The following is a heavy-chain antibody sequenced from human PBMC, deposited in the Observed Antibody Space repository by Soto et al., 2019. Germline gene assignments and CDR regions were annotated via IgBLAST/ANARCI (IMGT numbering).Heavy chain of an antibody. CDR2: IYYSGST. Sequence: SETLSLTCTVSGGSISSYYWSWIRQPPGKGLEWIGYIYYSGSTNYNPSLKSRVTISVDTSKNQFSLKLSSVTAADTAVYYCARSETRVTPNWFDPWGQGTLVTVSS. CDR1: GGSISSYY. D-gene: IGHD2-21*02. CDR3: ARSETRVTPNWFDP. V-gene: IGHV4-59*12. J-gene: IGHJ5*02.